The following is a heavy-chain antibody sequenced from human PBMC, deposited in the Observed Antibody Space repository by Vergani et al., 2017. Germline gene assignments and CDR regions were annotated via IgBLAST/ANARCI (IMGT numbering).Heavy chain of an antibody. J-gene: IGHJ4*02. V-gene: IGHV5-51*01. Sequence: EVQLVQSGAEVKKPGESLKISCKGFGYRFSSSWIGWVRQMPGKGLEWMGIIFPDDSDTRYSPSFQGQVTISADKSISTVYLQWNSLKASDTAMYYCASRRKLQREFDIWGQGTLVTVSS. D-gene: IGHD5-24*01. CDR1: GYRFSSSW. CDR2: IFPDDSDT. CDR3: ASRRKLQREFDI.